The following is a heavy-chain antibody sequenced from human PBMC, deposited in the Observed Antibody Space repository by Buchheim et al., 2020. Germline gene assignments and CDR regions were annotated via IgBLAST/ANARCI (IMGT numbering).Heavy chain of an antibody. D-gene: IGHD2-2*01. CDR1: GFTFRSYW. Sequence: EVQLVESGGGLVQPGGSLRLSCAASGFTFRSYWMRWVRQAPGKGLEWVANIKQDGSEKYYVDSVKGRFTISRDNAKNSLYLQMNSRRAEDTAVYYCARDMPRSVYYYYGMDVWGQGTT. CDR2: IKQDGSEK. V-gene: IGHV3-7*01. CDR3: ARDMPRSVYYYYGMDV. J-gene: IGHJ6*02.